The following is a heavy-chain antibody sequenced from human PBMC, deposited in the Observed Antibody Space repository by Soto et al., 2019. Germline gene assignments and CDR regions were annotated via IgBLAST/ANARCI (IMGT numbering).Heavy chain of an antibody. V-gene: IGHV3-48*01. CDR3: ATRGEIVRKRLVLFSFDY. J-gene: IGHJ4*02. D-gene: IGHD6-13*01. CDR2: ISSSSSTI. Sequence: GSLRRSCAASGVTVSSYSRNWVRQAPGKGLEWVSYISSSSSTIYYADSVKGRFTISRDNAKNSLYLQMNSLRAEDTAVYYCATRGEIVRKRLVLFSFDYWGQGTLVTVSS. CDR1: GVTVSSYS.